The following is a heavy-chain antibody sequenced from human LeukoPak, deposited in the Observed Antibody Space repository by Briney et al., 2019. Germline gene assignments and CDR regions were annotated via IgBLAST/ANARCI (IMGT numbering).Heavy chain of an antibody. CDR2: INWNGGST. V-gene: IGHV3-20*04. D-gene: IGHD3-22*01. CDR1: GFTFDDYG. CDR3: ARDSSGYYDHYFDY. Sequence: GGSLRLSCAASGFTFDDYGMSWVRQAPGKGLEWVSGINWNGGSTGYADSVKGRFTISRDNAKNSLYLQMNSLKAEDTALYYCARDSSGYYDHYFDYWGQGTLVTVSS. J-gene: IGHJ4*02.